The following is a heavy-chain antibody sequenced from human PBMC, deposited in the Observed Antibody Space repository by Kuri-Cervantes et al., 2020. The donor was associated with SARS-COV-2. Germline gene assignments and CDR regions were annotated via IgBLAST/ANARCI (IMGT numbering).Heavy chain of an antibody. CDR1: GGSFSGYY. D-gene: IGHD2-2*01. J-gene: IGHJ6*03. Sequence: GSLRLSCAVYGGSFSGYYWSWIRQPPGKGLEWIGHIHYRETTYYNPSLKSRATISIDTSKNQFSLKLSSVTAADTAVYYCARGGGVPAATYYYYYYMDVWGKGTTVTVSS. CDR2: IHYRETT. CDR3: ARGGGVPAATYYYYYYMDV. V-gene: IGHV4-34*01.